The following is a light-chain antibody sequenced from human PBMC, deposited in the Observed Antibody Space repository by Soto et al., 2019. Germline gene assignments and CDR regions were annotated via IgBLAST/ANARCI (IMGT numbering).Light chain of an antibody. CDR1: SSDVGGYNY. CDR2: DVS. V-gene: IGLV2-14*01. CDR3: SSYTSSSTPVV. J-gene: IGLJ2*01. Sequence: QSVLTQPASVSGSPGQSITISCTGTSSDVGGYNYVSWYQQHPGKAPKLMIYDVSNRPSGVSNRFSGSKSGNTASLTISGLQAEDEADCYCSSYTSSSTPVVFGGWTKLTVL.